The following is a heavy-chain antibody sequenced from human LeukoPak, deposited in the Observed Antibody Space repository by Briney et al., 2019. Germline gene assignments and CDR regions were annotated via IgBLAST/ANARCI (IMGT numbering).Heavy chain of an antibody. CDR3: ARDIYRYYFDY. V-gene: IGHV3-30*02. CDR1: GFTFSSDG. J-gene: IGHJ4*02. Sequence: PGGSLRLSCEASGFTFSSDGMHWVRQAPGKGLEWVSFIRYDGSNRDYADFVKGRFTISRDNSKNTPYLQMRSLRVEDTAVYFCARDIYRYYFDYWGQGTLVTVSS. D-gene: IGHD4-11*01. CDR2: IRYDGSNR.